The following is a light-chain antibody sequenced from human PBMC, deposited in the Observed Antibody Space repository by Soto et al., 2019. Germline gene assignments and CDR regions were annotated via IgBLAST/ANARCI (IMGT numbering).Light chain of an antibody. J-gene: IGKJ5*01. Sequence: QSPATLSSFPGDRVTLSCRAIQSVRSMYLAWYQQKPGQAPRLLIYGASTRATGIPARFSGSGSGTDFTLTISSLQSEDFAVYYCQQYNNWPPITSAQGTRPEI. CDR1: QSVRSMY. V-gene: IGKV3-15*01. CDR2: GAS. CDR3: QQYNNWPPIT.